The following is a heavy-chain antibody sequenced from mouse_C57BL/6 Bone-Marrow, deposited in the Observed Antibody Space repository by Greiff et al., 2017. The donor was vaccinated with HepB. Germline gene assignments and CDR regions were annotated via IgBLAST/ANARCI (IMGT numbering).Heavy chain of an antibody. D-gene: IGHD2-10*01. CDR1: GFNIKDDY. Sequence: EVQLQQSGAELVRPGASVKLSCTASGFNIKDDYMHWVKQRPEQGLEWIGWIDPENGDTEYASEFQVKATITASTSSTTAYLQLSSLTSEATAADYCSFYGNYPFFDFWCQGTTLTVSS. J-gene: IGHJ2*01. CDR3: SFYGNYPFFDF. CDR2: IDPENGDT. V-gene: IGHV14-4*01.